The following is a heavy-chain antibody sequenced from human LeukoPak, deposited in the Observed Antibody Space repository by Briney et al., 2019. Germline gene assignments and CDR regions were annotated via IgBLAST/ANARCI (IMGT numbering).Heavy chain of an antibody. CDR3: AKGREAAAGLLFDY. V-gene: IGHV3-30*02. CDR1: GFTFSSYA. CDR2: IRYDGSNK. J-gene: IGHJ4*02. Sequence: GRSLRLSCAASGFTFSSYAMHWVRQAPGKGLEWVAFIRYDGSNKYYADSVQGRFTISRDNSKNTLYLQMNSLRAEDTAVYYCAKGREAAAGLLFDYWGQGTLVTVSS. D-gene: IGHD6-13*01.